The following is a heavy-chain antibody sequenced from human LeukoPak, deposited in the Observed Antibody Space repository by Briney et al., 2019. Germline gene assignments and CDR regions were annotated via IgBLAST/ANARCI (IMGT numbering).Heavy chain of an antibody. CDR2: SSSAGST. D-gene: IGHD6-13*01. CDR1: GFTFYKNG. Sequence: GGSLRLSCAASGFTFYKNGMSWVRQAPGKGLEWVASSSAGSTYYADSVKGRFTISRDNAKNTLYLQMNSLRAEDTAVYYCARDNLIAIAGVEYDYWGQGTLVTVSA. CDR3: ARDNLIAIAGVEYDY. V-gene: IGHV3-23*01. J-gene: IGHJ4*02.